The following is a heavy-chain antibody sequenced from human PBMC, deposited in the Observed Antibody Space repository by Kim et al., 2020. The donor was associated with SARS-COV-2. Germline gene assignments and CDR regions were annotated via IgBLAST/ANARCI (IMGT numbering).Heavy chain of an antibody. D-gene: IGHD5-12*01. V-gene: IGHV3-23*01. J-gene: IGHJ4*02. CDR1: GFTFSSYA. CDR3: ATHSGYDRTPFGY. Sequence: GGSLRLSCAASGFTFSSYAMSWVRQAPGKGLEWVSAISGSGGSTYYADSVKGRFTISRDNSKNTLYLQMNSLRAEDTAVYYCATHSGYDRTPFGYWGQGTLVTVSS. CDR2: ISGSGGST.